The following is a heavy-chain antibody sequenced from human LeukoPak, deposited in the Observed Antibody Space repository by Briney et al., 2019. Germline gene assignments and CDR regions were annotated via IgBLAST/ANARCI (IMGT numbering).Heavy chain of an antibody. CDR2: IGGISGYT. CDR3: ARLRIGSGWTLCYFDY. Sequence: GGSLRLSCAASGFTFSDYYMSWIRQAPGEGLEWVSYIGGISGYTDYAGSVKGRFTISRDNAKNSLYLQMNSLRAEDTAVYYCARLRIGSGWTLCYFDYWGQGTLVTVSS. CDR1: GFTFSDYY. D-gene: IGHD6-19*01. J-gene: IGHJ4*02. V-gene: IGHV3-11*06.